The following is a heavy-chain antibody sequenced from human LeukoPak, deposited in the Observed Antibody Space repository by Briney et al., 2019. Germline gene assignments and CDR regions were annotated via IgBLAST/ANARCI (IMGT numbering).Heavy chain of an antibody. J-gene: IGHJ6*02. CDR3: ARDIYGYYGMDV. Sequence: GGSLKLSCAASGFTFSSYSMNWVRQAPGKGLEWVSYISSSSSTIYYADSVKGRFTISRDNARTSLYLQMNSLRAEDTAVYYCARDIYGYYGMDVWGQGTTVTVSS. CDR1: GFTFSSYS. V-gene: IGHV3-48*01. CDR2: ISSSSSTI. D-gene: IGHD3-16*01.